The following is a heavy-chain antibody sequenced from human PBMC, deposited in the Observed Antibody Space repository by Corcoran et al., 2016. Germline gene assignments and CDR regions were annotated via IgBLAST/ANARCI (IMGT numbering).Heavy chain of an antibody. CDR2: IWYDGSNK. J-gene: IGHJ4*02. Sequence: QVQLVESGGGVVQPGRSLRLSCAASGFTFSSYGMPWVRQAPGKGLEWVAVIWYDGSNKYYADSVKGRFTISRDNSKNTLYLQMNSLRAEDTAVYYCARMGSSSSGPLDYWGQATLVTVSS. V-gene: IGHV3-33*01. D-gene: IGHD6-6*01. CDR1: GFTFSSYG. CDR3: ARMGSSSSGPLDY.